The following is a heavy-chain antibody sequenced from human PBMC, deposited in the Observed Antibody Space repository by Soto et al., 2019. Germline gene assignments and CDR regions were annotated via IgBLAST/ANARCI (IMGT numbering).Heavy chain of an antibody. V-gene: IGHV4-59*11. CDR3: TRANWYSEY. J-gene: IGHJ4*02. D-gene: IGHD7-27*01. Sequence: QVQLQESGPGLVKPSETLSLTCSVSGGSISNHYWSWIRQPPGKGLEWIGYIYYNGNTNYNPSLKSRVTMSVDTSSNQISLKLTTVTAADTDVYYCTRANWYSEYWGQGTLVTVSS. CDR1: GGSISNHY. CDR2: IYYNGNT.